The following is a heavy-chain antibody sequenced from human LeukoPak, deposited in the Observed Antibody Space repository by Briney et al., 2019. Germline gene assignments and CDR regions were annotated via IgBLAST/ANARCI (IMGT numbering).Heavy chain of an antibody. J-gene: IGHJ4*02. D-gene: IGHD3-10*01. Sequence: PGGSLRLSCAASGFTFSSYGMHWVRQAPGKGLEWVAFIRYDGSNKYYADSVKGRFTISRDNSKNTLYLQMNSLRAEDTAVYYCAKDTGGYPYYFDYWGQGTLVTVPS. CDR1: GFTFSSYG. CDR2: IRYDGSNK. V-gene: IGHV3-30*02. CDR3: AKDTGGYPYYFDY.